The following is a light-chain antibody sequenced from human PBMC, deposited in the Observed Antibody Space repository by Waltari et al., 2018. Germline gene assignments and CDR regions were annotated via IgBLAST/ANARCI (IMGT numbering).Light chain of an antibody. CDR2: DVR. J-gene: IGLJ3*02. V-gene: IGLV2-14*01. Sequence: QPALTQPASVSGSPGQSITISCTGTSRDVGGYKYVSWYQQHPGKAPKLMIYDVRKRPSGVSNRFSGSKSGNTASLTISGLQAEDEADYYCSSYTSSSTWVFGGGTKLTVL. CDR3: SSYTSSSTWV. CDR1: SRDVGGYKY.